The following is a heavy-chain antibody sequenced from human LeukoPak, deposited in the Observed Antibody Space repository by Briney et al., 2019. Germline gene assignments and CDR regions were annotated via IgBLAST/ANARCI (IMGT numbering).Heavy chain of an antibody. V-gene: IGHV3-7*01. CDR2: IRLDGSEG. D-gene: IGHD2-21*01. J-gene: IGHJ4*02. CDR3: ARDVAYSAFDY. Sequence: PGGSLRLSCPTSGITFSNSWMSWVRQAPGKGLEWVATIRLDGSEGYYADSVRGRFTISRDNSKNSFYLQMSSLRAEDTGVFYCARDVAYSAFDYWGQGTLVTVSS. CDR1: GITFSNSW.